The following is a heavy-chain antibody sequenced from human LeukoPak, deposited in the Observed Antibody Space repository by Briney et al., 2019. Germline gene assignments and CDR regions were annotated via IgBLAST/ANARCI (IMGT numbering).Heavy chain of an antibody. CDR1: GFTVSSNY. CDR2: IYSGGST. J-gene: IGHJ3*02. CDR3: ARGTAMAHDAFDI. V-gene: IGHV3-66*01. D-gene: IGHD5-18*01. Sequence: GSLRLSCAASGFTVSSNYMSWVRQAPGKGLEWVSVIYSGGSTYYADSVKGRFTISRDNSKNTLYLQMNSLRAEDTAVYYCARGTAMAHDAFDIWGQGTMVTVSS.